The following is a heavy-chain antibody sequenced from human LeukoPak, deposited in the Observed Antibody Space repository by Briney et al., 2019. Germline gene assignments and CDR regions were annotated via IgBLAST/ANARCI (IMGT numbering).Heavy chain of an antibody. CDR3: VKSGGYGLIDY. V-gene: IGHV4-39*01. Sequence: SETLSLTCAVSGVSISGSYYYWGWIRQPPGKGLEWIGNIYYSGSTYYNAPLQSRVTISIDTSKNQFSLRLNSVTAADTAMYFCVKSGGYGLIDYWGQGTLVTVSS. CDR2: IYYSGST. D-gene: IGHD1-26*01. CDR1: GVSISGSYYY. J-gene: IGHJ4*02.